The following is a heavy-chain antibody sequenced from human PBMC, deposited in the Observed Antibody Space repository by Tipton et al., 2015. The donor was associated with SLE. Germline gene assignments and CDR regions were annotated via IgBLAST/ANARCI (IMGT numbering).Heavy chain of an antibody. D-gene: IGHD3-10*01. J-gene: IGHJ6*02. V-gene: IGHV1-2*06. CDR2: INPNSGGT. CDR3: AREETYYYGSGVYFYYGMDV. Sequence: QSGAEVKKPGASVKVSCKASGYTFTGYYMHWVRQAPGQGLEWMGRINPNSGGTNYAQKFQGRVTMTRDTSISTAYMELRRLRSDDTAVYYCAREETYYYGSGVYFYYGMDVWGQGTTVTVSS. CDR1: GYTFTGYY.